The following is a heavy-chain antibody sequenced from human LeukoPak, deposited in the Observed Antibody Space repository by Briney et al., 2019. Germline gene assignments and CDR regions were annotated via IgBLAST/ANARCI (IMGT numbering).Heavy chain of an antibody. CDR1: GFTFSRCA. D-gene: IGHD3-22*01. CDR2: IGGSDGKT. J-gene: IGHJ4*02. V-gene: IGHV3-23*01. Sequence: GGSLRLSCAASGFTFSRCAMGWVRQIPGKGLEWVAGIGGSDGKTYYADPVKGRFNISRDNSKNSLYLQLNSLRSDDTAIYYCVKDANYFDSGSYMVPFDSWGQGTLVTASS. CDR3: VKDANYFDSGSYMVPFDS.